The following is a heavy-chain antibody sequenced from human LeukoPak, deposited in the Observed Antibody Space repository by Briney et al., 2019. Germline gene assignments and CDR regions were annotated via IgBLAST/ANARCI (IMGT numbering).Heavy chain of an antibody. V-gene: IGHV4-30-2*01. D-gene: IGHD3-22*01. CDR2: IHHSGST. Sequence: PSETLSLTCAVSGGSISSGGYSWSWILQPPGKGLEWIGYIHHSGSTYYNPSLKSRVSISVDGSKNQFSLKLSSVTAADTAVYYCARSDYYDSSGLPTGWGQGTLVTVSS. CDR1: GGSISSGGYS. CDR3: ARSDYYDSSGLPTG. J-gene: IGHJ4*02.